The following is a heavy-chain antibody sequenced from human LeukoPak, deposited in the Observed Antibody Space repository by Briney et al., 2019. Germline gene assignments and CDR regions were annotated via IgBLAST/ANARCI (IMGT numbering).Heavy chain of an antibody. D-gene: IGHD1-26*01. CDR2: IYHSGFT. CDR3: GTTPVGSTRFFDF. CDR1: GGFIGDGGYY. V-gene: IGHV4-30-2*01. Sequence: PSETLSLTCTVSGGFIGDGGYYWSWIRQPPGKGLEWIGYIYHSGFTSYNPSLKSRVTVSVDRSENQFSLKLNFVTAADTAIYYCGTTPVGSTRFFDFWGPGTLLSVSS. J-gene: IGHJ4*02.